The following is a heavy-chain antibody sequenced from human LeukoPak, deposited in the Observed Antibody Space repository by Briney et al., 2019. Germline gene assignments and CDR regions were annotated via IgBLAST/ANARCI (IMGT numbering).Heavy chain of an antibody. V-gene: IGHV3-7*01. J-gene: IGHJ4*02. CDR3: ARDASGGNLPFDY. CDR2: IKQDGSEK. Sequence: GGSLRLSCAASGFTFSSYWMSWVRQAPGKGLEWVANIKQDGSEKYYVDSVKGRFTISRDNAKTSLYLHMNSLRAEDTAVYYCARDASGGNLPFDYWGQGTLVTVSS. CDR1: GFTFSSYW. D-gene: IGHD4-23*01.